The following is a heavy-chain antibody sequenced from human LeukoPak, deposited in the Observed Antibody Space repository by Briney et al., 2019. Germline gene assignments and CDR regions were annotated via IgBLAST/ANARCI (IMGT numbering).Heavy chain of an antibody. CDR3: AKVSNYYDSSGYYSRERYFDY. Sequence: GGSLRLSCAASGFTFSSYWMSWVRQAPGKGLEWVSAISGSGGSTYYADSVKGRFTISRDNSKNTLYLQMNSLRAEDTAVYYCAKVSNYYDSSGYYSRERYFDYWGQGTLVTVSS. D-gene: IGHD3-22*01. CDR2: ISGSGGST. CDR1: GFTFSSYW. V-gene: IGHV3-23*01. J-gene: IGHJ4*02.